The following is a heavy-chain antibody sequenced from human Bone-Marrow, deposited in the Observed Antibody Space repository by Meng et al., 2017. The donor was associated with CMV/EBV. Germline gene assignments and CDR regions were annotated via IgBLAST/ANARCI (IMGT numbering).Heavy chain of an antibody. CDR2: INTDGSGT. D-gene: IGHD4-23*01. V-gene: IGHV3-74*01. CDR1: GFTLSSYW. Sequence: GGSLRLSCAASGFTLSSYWMHWVRQAPGKGLVWVSRINTDGSGTSYADSVKGRFSISRDNAKNTLYLQMNSLRAEDTAVYYCARDAPEYGGNSLSYWGRGTLVTVSS. J-gene: IGHJ4*02. CDR3: ARDAPEYGGNSLSY.